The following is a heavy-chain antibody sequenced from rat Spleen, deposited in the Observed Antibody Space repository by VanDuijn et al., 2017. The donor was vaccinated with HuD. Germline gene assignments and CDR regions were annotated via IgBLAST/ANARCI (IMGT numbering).Heavy chain of an antibody. CDR1: GYSITNNY. Sequence: QLQESGPGLVKPSQSLSLTCSVTGYSITNNYWGWIRKFPGNKMEWIGHISYRGSTSYNPSLKSRISITRDTSKNQFFLQLNSVTTEDTATYYCASHLHTMGPAPSFDYWGQGVMVTVSS. V-gene: IGHV3-1*01. D-gene: IGHD1-9*01. J-gene: IGHJ2*01. CDR2: ISYRGST. CDR3: ASHLHTMGPAPSFDY.